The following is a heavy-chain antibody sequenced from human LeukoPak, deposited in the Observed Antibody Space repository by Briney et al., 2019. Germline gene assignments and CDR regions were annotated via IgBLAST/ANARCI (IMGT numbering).Heavy chain of an antibody. CDR1: GGTFSSYA. CDR2: IIPIFGTA. CDR3: ARDRLELRWFDP. V-gene: IGHV1-69*13. J-gene: IGHJ5*02. Sequence: ASVKVSCKASGGTFSSYAMSWVRQAPGQGLEWMGGIIPIFGTANYAQKFQGRVTITADESTSTAYMELSSLRSEDTAVYYCARDRLELRWFDPWGQGTLVTVSS. D-gene: IGHD1-7*01.